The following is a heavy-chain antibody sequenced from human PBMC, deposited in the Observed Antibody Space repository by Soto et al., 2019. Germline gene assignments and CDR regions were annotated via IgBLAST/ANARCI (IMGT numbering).Heavy chain of an antibody. D-gene: IGHD2-2*01. Sequence: QVQLQESGPGLVKPSETLSLTCTVSGGSISSNYWSWIRQPPGKGLEWIGYIYYSGTTNYNPSLKSRVAESLDTPKNQFSLKLSSVTAADTAFYYRAGSYVCVEYAFDFWGEGTLVTVSS. CDR1: GGSISSNY. J-gene: IGHJ4*02. CDR3: AGSYVCVEYAFDF. CDR2: IYYSGTT. V-gene: IGHV4-59*08.